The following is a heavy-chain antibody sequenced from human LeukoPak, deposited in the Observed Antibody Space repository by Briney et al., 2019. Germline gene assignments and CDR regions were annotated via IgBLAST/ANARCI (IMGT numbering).Heavy chain of an antibody. J-gene: IGHJ2*01. V-gene: IGHV3-13*01. CDR3: ARAYCGGDCYSGWYFDL. CDR1: GFTFSRYD. D-gene: IGHD2-21*02. CDR2: IGIAGDT. Sequence: PGGSLRLSCAASGFTFSRYDMHWVRQATGKGLEWVSAIGIAGDTYYPGSVKGRFTISRENAKNSLNLQMNSLRVGDTAVYYCARAYCGGDCYSGWYFDLWGRDTLVTVSS.